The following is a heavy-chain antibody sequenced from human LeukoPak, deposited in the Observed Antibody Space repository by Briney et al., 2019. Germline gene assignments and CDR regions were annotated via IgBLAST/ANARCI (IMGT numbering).Heavy chain of an antibody. J-gene: IGHJ4*02. CDR3: AKTYDY. Sequence: GESLKISCKGSGYSFTSYWIGWVRQAPGKGLEWVSAISGSGGSTYYADSVKGRFTISRDNSKNTLYLQMNSLRAEDTAVYYCAKTYDYWGQGTLVTVSS. CDR1: GYSFTSYW. CDR2: ISGSGGST. V-gene: IGHV3-23*01.